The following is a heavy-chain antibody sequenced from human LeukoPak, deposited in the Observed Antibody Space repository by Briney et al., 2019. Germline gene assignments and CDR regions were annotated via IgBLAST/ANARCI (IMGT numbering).Heavy chain of an antibody. CDR1: GASINDFY. CDR2: VYYGGST. J-gene: IGHJ4*02. Sequence: SETLSLTCAVSGASINDFYWTWIRQPPGKGLEWIGYVYYGGSTNYNPSLKSRVSMSVDTSKDQFSLTLTSVTVADTAFYYCARGGIRGYSAFDNLDFWGLGTHVTVSS. V-gene: IGHV4-59*01. D-gene: IGHD5-12*01. CDR3: ARGGIRGYSAFDNLDF.